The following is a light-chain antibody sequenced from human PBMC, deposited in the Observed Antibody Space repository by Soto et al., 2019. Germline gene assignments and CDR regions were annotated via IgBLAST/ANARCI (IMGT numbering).Light chain of an antibody. J-gene: IGLJ2*01. Sequence: QSVLTQPPSASGTPGQRVTISCSGSNSNIGTNAVNWYQQLPGTAPKLLIYNNNQRPSGVPDRFSGTKSGTSASLAISGLQSEDEANYFCAPCDDSLDVPVFDGGTKVTVL. CDR2: NNN. V-gene: IGLV1-44*01. CDR3: APCDDSLDVPV. CDR1: NSNIGTNA.